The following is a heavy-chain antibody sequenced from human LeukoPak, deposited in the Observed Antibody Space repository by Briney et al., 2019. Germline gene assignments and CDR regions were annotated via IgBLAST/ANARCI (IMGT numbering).Heavy chain of an antibody. D-gene: IGHD2-2*02. Sequence: GGSLRLSCAASGFTFSSYAMSWVRQAPGKGLGWVSAISGSGGSTYYADSAKGRFTISRDNSKNTLYLQMNSLRAEDTAVYYCATVPAAILNYWGQGTLVTVSS. CDR1: GFTFSSYA. J-gene: IGHJ4*02. V-gene: IGHV3-23*01. CDR3: ATVPAAILNY. CDR2: ISGSGGST.